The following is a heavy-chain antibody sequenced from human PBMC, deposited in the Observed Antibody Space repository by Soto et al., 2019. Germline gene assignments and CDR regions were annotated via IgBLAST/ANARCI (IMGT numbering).Heavy chain of an antibody. CDR3: AREGSSSPEYFDF. J-gene: IGHJ4*02. CDR1: GGSITSDDYY. V-gene: IGHV4-30-4*01. D-gene: IGHD2-15*01. Sequence: SETLSLTCSVSGGSITSDDYYWTWIRQPPGEGLEWIGYIYYTGRTSSTPSLESRVTISIDTSKNQFSLKLSSVSAADTAVYYCAREGSSSPEYFDFWGPGTLVTVSS. CDR2: IYYTGRT.